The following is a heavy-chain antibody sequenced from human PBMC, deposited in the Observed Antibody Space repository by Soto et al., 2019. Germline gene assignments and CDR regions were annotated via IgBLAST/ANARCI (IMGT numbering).Heavy chain of an antibody. V-gene: IGHV4-34*01. CDR2: INHSGST. CDR1: GGSFSDYY. CDR3: ARGRSLRPTYPLRPQFGRYWFGP. D-gene: IGHD3-10*01. J-gene: IGHJ5*02. Sequence: SETLSLTCAVYGGSFSDYYWSWIRQPPGKGLEWIGEINHSGSTNYNPSLKSRVTISIDTPKNQFSLKLSSVTAADTAVYYCARGRSLRPTYPLRPQFGRYWFGPWGQGTLVTVSS.